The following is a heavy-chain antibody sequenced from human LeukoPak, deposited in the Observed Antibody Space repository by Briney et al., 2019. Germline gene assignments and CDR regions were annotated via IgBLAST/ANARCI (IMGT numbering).Heavy chain of an antibody. V-gene: IGHV3-48*01. CDR3: ATDREDYDSSGYYLSDAFDI. J-gene: IGHJ3*02. D-gene: IGHD3-22*01. CDR2: ISSSSATI. Sequence: PGGSLRLSCAVSGFTFSGYSTKWVRQAPGKGLEWVSYISSSSATIYHADSVKGRFTVSRDNAKNSLYLQMDSLRVEDTAVYYCATDREDYDSSGYYLSDAFDIWGQGTMVTVSS. CDR1: GFTFSGYS.